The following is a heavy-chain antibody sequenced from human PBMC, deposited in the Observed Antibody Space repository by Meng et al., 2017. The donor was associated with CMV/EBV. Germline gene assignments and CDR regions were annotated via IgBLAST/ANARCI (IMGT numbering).Heavy chain of an antibody. CDR2: IKQDGSEK. V-gene: IGHV3-7*01. CDR1: RFTFSSYW. J-gene: IGHJ4*02. D-gene: IGHD7-27*01. Sequence: GGSLRLSCADSRFTFSSYWMSWVRQAPGKGLEWVANIKQDGSEKYYVDSVKGRFTISRDNAKNSLYLQMNSLRAEDTAVYYCARASFWGCDYWGQGTMVTVSS. CDR3: ARASFWGCDY.